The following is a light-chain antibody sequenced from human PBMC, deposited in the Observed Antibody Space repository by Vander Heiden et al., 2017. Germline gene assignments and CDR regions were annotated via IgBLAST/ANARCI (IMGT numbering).Light chain of an antibody. J-gene: IGLJ1*01. Sequence: QSALTQPASVPGSPGQSITISCTGTSSDVGSYNLVSWYQQHPGKAPKLMLYEVSKRPSGVSNRFSGSKSGNTASLTISGLQAEDEADYYCCSYAGSSSEVFGTGTKVTVL. CDR1: SSDVGSYNL. CDR3: CSYAGSSSEV. CDR2: EVS. V-gene: IGLV2-23*02.